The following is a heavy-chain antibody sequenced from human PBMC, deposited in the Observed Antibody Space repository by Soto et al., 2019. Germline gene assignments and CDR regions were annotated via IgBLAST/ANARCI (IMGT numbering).Heavy chain of an antibody. CDR2: INAGNGNT. D-gene: IGHD2-15*01. J-gene: IGHJ5*02. Sequence: ASVKVSCKASGYTFTSYAMHWVRQAPGQRLEWMGWINAGNGNTKYSQKFQGRVTITRDTSASTAYMELSSLRSEDTAVYYCASSLGRYCSGGSCYVGQPYNWFDPWGQGTLVTVSS. V-gene: IGHV1-3*01. CDR3: ASSLGRYCSGGSCYVGQPYNWFDP. CDR1: GYTFTSYA.